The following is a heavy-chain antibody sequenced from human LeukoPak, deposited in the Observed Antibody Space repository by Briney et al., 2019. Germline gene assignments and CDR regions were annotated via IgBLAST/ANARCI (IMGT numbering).Heavy chain of an antibody. CDR3: AKGGRFLEWTIDY. CDR2: ISGSGGST. Sequence: SGGPLRLSCAASGFTFSSYAMSWVRQAPGKGLGWVSAISGSGGSTYYADSVKGRFTISRDNSKNTLYLQMNSLRAEDAAVYYCAKGGRFLEWTIDYWGQGTLVTVSS. V-gene: IGHV3-23*01. CDR1: GFTFSSYA. D-gene: IGHD3-3*01. J-gene: IGHJ4*02.